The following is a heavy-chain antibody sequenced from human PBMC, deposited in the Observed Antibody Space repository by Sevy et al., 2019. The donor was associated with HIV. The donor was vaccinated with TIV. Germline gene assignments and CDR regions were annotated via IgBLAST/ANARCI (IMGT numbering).Heavy chain of an antibody. CDR3: ARIVGWWELLIDKGGFDP. D-gene: IGHD1-26*01. V-gene: IGHV4-38-2*01. Sequence: SETLSLTCAVSGYSISSGYYWGWIRQPPGKGLEWIGSIYHSGSTYYNPSLKSRVTISVDTSKNQFSLKLSSVTAADTAVYYCARIVGWWELLIDKGGFDPWGQGTLVTVSS. CDR2: IYHSGST. CDR1: GYSISSGYY. J-gene: IGHJ5*02.